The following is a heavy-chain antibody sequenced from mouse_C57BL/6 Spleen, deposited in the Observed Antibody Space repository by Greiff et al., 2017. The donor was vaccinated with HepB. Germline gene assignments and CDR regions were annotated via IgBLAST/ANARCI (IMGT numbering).Heavy chain of an antibody. V-gene: IGHV1-47*01. Sequence: VQLQQSGAELVKPGASVKMSCKASGYTFTTYPIEWMKQNHGKSLEWIGNFHPYNDDTKYNEKFKGKATLTVEKSSSTVYLEIRRLTSDDSAVYYCARGYYGSSPHLAYWGQGTLVTVSA. J-gene: IGHJ3*01. CDR1: GYTFTTYP. CDR2: FHPYNDDT. CDR3: ARGYYGSSPHLAY. D-gene: IGHD1-1*01.